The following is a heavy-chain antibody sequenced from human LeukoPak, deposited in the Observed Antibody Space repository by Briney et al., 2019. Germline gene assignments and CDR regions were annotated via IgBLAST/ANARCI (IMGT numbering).Heavy chain of an antibody. J-gene: IGHJ4*02. V-gene: IGHV4-34*01. CDR1: GGSFSGCY. CDR3: ARDFFYSSSWYGLDY. CDR2: INHSGST. Sequence: SETLSLTCAVYGGSFSGCYWSWIRQPPGKGLEWIGEINHSGSTNYNPSLKSRVTISVDTSKNQFSLKLSSVTAADTAVYYCARDFFYSSSWYGLDYWGQGTLVTVSS. D-gene: IGHD6-13*01.